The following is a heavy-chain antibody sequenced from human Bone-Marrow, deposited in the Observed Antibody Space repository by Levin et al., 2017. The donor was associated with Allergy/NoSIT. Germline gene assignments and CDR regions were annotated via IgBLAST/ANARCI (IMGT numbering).Heavy chain of an antibody. CDR1: GGSVTKDGYF. D-gene: IGHD3-22*01. CDR2: IHYSGST. V-gene: IGHV4-61*08. CDR3: ARYESAGYYSNSFDP. J-gene: IGHJ5*02. Sequence: SETLSLTCTVSGGSVTKDGYFWSWIRQPPGKGLEWIGNIHYSGSTNSNPSLKTRVTISVDTSQNLFSLELTSVTAADTAVYYCARYESAGYYSNSFDPWGQGTLVTVSS.